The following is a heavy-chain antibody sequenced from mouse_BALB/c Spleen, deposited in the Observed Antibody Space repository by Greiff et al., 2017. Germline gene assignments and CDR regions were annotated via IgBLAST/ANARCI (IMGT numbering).Heavy chain of an antibody. CDR2: IYPGDGDT. CDR3: ARRGGNPWFAY. V-gene: IGHV1-80*01. J-gene: IGHJ3*01. CDR1: GYAFSSYW. D-gene: IGHD1-1*02. Sequence: VQLQQSGAELVRPGSSVKISCKASGYAFSSYWMNWVKQRPGQGLEWIGQIYPGDGDTNYNGKFKGKATLTADKSSSTAYMQLSSLTSEDSAVYYCARRGGNPWFAYWGQGTLVTVSA.